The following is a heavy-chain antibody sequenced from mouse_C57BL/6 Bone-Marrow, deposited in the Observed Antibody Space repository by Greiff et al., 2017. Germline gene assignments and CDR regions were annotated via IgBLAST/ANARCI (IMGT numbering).Heavy chain of an antibody. J-gene: IGHJ4*01. V-gene: IGHV5-9-1*02. CDR1: GFTFSSYA. CDR3: TREGGSYAMDY. Sequence: EVQLQQSGEGLVKPGGSLKLSCAASGFTFSSYAMSWVRQTPEKRLEWVAYISSGGDYIYYADTVKGRFTISRDNARNTLYLQMSSLKSEDTAMYYCTREGGSYAMDYWGQGTSVTVSS. CDR2: ISSGGDYI. D-gene: IGHD1-1*02.